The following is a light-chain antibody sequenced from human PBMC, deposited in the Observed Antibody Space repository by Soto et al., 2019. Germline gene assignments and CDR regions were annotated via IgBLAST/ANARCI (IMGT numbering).Light chain of an antibody. CDR2: GAS. Sequence: EIVLTQSPATLSLSPGERATLSGRSSQSVSSYSAWYQQKPGQAPRLLIYGASNRATGIPARFSGSGSGTDFTLTISSLEPEDFAVYYCQQHSTWPLTFGGGTLLEI. J-gene: IGKJ5*01. V-gene: IGKV3-11*01. CDR3: QQHSTWPLT. CDR1: QSVSSY.